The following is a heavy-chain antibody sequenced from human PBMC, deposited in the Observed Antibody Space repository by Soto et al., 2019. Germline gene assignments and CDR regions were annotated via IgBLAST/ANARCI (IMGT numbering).Heavy chain of an antibody. CDR3: TTDRSKITGDTYYFDY. J-gene: IGHJ4*02. Sequence: GGSLRLSCAASGFTFSNAWMSWVRQAPGKGLEWVGRIKSKTDGGTTDYAAPVKGRFTISRDDSKNTLYLQMNSLKTEDTAVYYCTTDRSKITGDTYYFDYWGQGTLVTVSS. CDR2: IKSKTDGGTT. D-gene: IGHD7-27*01. CDR1: GFTFSNAW. V-gene: IGHV3-15*01.